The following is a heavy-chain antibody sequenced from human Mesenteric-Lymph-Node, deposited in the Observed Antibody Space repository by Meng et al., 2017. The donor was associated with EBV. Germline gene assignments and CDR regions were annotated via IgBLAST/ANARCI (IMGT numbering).Heavy chain of an antibody. J-gene: IGHJ4*02. V-gene: IGHV6-1*02. Sequence: GQLAKSGPRLVKPSQTLPLTCDISGDSVSSNSAAWNWIRQSPLRGLEWLGRTYYMSKWYNDYAVSVKSRISINPDTSKNQFSLQLNSVTPEDTAVYYCARATSGFDSWGQGTLVTVSS. D-gene: IGHD2-2*01. CDR1: GDSVSSNSAA. CDR3: ARATSGFDS. CDR2: TYYMSKWYN.